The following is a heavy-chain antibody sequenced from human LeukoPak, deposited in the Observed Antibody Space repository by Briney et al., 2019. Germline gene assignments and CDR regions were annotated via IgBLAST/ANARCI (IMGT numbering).Heavy chain of an antibody. J-gene: IGHJ4*02. CDR2: IWYDGSNK. V-gene: IGHV3-33*01. D-gene: IGHD4-23*01. CDR3: ARDLWGNPDY. CDR1: GFTFSSYG. Sequence: LGGSLRLSCAASGFTFSSYGMHWVRQAPGKGLEWVAIIWYDGSNKYYADSVKGRFTISRDNSKNTLYLHMNSLRAEDTAVYYCARDLWGNPDYWGQGTLVTVSS.